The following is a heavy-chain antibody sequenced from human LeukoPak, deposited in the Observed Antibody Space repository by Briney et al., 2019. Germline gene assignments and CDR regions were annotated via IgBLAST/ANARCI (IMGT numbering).Heavy chain of an antibody. CDR1: GYSFTSDW. CDR3: ARTGYNYNYNYYFDY. J-gene: IGHJ4*02. D-gene: IGHD1-7*01. V-gene: IGHV5-51*01. Sequence: GESLKISCKSSGYSFTSDWIGWVRQLPGKGLELMGIIYPGNSDNRYSPSFQGQVTFSADKSITTAYLQWGSLKASDTAIYFCARTGYNYNYNYYFDYWGQGTLVTVSS. CDR2: IYPGNSDN.